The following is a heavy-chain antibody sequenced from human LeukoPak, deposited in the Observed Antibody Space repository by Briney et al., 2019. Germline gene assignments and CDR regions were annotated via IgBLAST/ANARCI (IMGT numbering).Heavy chain of an antibody. CDR1: GFTFSSYW. D-gene: IGHD2-2*01. CDR2: INSDGSST. J-gene: IGHJ4*02. CDR3: ARGRYCSSTSCYASPPNDYGDYGGFGY. Sequence: GGSLRLSCAASGFTFSSYWMHWVRQAPGKGLVWVSRINSDGSSTSHADSVKGRFTISRDNAKNTLYLQMNSLRAEDTAVYYCARGRYCSSTSCYASPPNDYGDYGGFGYWGQGTLVTVSS. V-gene: IGHV3-74*01.